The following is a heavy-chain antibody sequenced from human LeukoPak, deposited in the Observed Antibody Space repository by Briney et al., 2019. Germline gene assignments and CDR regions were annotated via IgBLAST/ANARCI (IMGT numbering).Heavy chain of an antibody. CDR3: AKLSTRAVAGY. CDR2: ISSSSSYI. D-gene: IGHD6-19*01. Sequence: PGGSLRLSCAASGFTFSSYSMNWVRQAPGKGLEWVSSISSSSSYIYYADSVKGRFTISRDNAKNSLYLQMNSLRAEDTAVYYCAKLSTRAVAGYWGQGTLVTVSS. CDR1: GFTFSSYS. V-gene: IGHV3-21*01. J-gene: IGHJ4*02.